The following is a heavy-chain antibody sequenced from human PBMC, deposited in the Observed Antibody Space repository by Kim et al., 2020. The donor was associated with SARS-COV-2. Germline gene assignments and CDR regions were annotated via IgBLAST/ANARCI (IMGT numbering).Heavy chain of an antibody. D-gene: IGHD2-2*01. CDR1: GYTFTSYD. CDR3: ARGHRTSCYESYGRCIPLNYYYYYGMDV. V-gene: IGHV1-8*01. Sequence: ASVKVSCKASGYTFTSYDINWVRQATGQGLEWMGWMNPNSGNTGYAQKFQGRVTMTRNTSISTAYMELSSLRSEDTAVYYCARGHRTSCYESYGRCIPLNYYYYYGMDVWGQGTTVTVSS. CDR2: MNPNSGNT. J-gene: IGHJ6*02.